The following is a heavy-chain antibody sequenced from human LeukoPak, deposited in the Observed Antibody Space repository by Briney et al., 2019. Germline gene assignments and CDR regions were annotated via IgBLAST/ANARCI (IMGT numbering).Heavy chain of an antibody. V-gene: IGHV3-48*01. CDR3: AREKVYCSTTSCPTDAFDI. CDR1: GFTFSSYS. CDR2: ISSSSSTI. D-gene: IGHD2-2*01. J-gene: IGHJ3*02. Sequence: NPGGSLRLXCAASGFTFSSYSMNWVRQAPGKGLEWVSYISSSSSTIYYADSVKGRFTISRDNAKNSLYLQMNSLRAEDTAVYYCAREKVYCSTTSCPTDAFDIWGQGTMVTVSS.